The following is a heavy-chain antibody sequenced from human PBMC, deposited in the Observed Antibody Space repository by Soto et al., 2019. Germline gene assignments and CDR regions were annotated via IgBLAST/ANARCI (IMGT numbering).Heavy chain of an antibody. J-gene: IGHJ6*02. Sequence: GESMKISCKGSGYSFTSYWIGWVRQMPGKGLEWMGIIYPGDSDTRYSPSFQGQVTISADKSISTAYLQWSSLKASDTAMYYCAGGGVRGVITRTRDYYGMDVWGQGTTVTVSS. CDR2: IYPGDSDT. CDR3: AGGGVRGVITRTRDYYGMDV. V-gene: IGHV5-51*01. D-gene: IGHD3-10*01. CDR1: GYSFTSYW.